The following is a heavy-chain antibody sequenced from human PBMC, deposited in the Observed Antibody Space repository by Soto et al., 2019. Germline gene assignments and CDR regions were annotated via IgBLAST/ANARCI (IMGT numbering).Heavy chain of an antibody. Sequence: QVQLQESGPGLVKPSQTLSLTCTVSGGSISSGDYYWSWIRQHPGQGLEWIGSIYYSGSTYYNPYLKRRVTISVDTSKNQFSLKLSSLTAADTAVYYCARSSGIRRMFDPWGKGTLVTVSS. CDR3: ARSSGIRRMFDP. J-gene: IGHJ5*02. CDR2: IYYSGST. D-gene: IGHD3-22*01. CDR1: GGSISSGDYY. V-gene: IGHV4-30-4*01.